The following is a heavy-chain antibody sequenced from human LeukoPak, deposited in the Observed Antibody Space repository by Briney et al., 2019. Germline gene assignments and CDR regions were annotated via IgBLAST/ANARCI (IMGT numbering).Heavy chain of an antibody. CDR3: ASSYYYDSSGYSTPLDY. CDR2: IYYSGST. Sequence: PSQTLSLTCTVSGGSISSGDYYWSWIRQPPGKGLEWIGYIYYSGSTYHNPSLKSRVTISVDTSKNQFPLKLSSVTAADTAVYYCASSYYYDSSGYSTPLDYWGQGTLVTVSS. J-gene: IGHJ4*02. V-gene: IGHV4-30-4*01. CDR1: GGSISSGDYY. D-gene: IGHD3-22*01.